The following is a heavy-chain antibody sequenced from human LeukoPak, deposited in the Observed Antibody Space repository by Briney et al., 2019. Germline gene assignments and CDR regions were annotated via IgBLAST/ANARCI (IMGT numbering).Heavy chain of an antibody. V-gene: IGHV3-72*01. CDR1: GFTFSDHF. Sequence: GGSLRLSCAASGFTFSDHFLDWVRQAPGKGLEWVGRTRNKANSYITEYAASVKGRFTIPRDDSKNSLYLQMSSLKTDDTAMYYCASIRGTFGYWGQGTLVTVSS. J-gene: IGHJ4*02. D-gene: IGHD1-26*01. CDR2: TRNKANSYIT. CDR3: ASIRGTFGY.